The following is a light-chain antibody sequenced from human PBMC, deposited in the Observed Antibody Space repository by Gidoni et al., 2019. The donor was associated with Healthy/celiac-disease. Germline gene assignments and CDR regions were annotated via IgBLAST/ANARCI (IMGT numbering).Light chain of an antibody. J-gene: IGLJ2*01. CDR2: RDS. V-gene: IGLV3-9*01. Sequence: SYELTQPLSVSVALGQTARITCGGNNIGSKKVHWYQQKPGQAPVLVIYRDSNRPSGIPERFSGSNSGNTATLTISRAQAGDEADYYCQVWDSSTYVVFGGGTKLTVL. CDR3: QVWDSSTYVV. CDR1: NIGSKK.